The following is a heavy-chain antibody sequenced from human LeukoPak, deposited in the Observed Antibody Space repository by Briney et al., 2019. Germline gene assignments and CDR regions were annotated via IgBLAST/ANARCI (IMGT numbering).Heavy chain of an antibody. D-gene: IGHD1-26*01. CDR1: GYSFTTYW. Sequence: GESLKISCKGSGYSFTTYWIGWARQMPGKGLEWMGIIYPGDSDTRYNPSFQGQVTISADKSISTAYLQWSSLKASDTAMYYCARHDRDGSYWGGNYFDYWGQGTLVTVSS. CDR2: IYPGDSDT. V-gene: IGHV5-51*01. CDR3: ARHDRDGSYWGGNYFDY. J-gene: IGHJ4*02.